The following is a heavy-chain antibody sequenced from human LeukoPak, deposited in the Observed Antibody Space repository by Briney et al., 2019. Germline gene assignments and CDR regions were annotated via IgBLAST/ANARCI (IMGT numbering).Heavy chain of an antibody. CDR1: GYTFSSYG. V-gene: IGHV1-18*01. D-gene: IGHD5-18*01. J-gene: IGHJ4*02. CDR2: VSGYSGNT. CDR3: ARDVDSTMVLFDY. Sequence: ASVQVSCKASGYTFSSYGISWVRQAPGQGLAWMGWVSGYSGNTKYAQKVHDRVTMTTDTSTSTAYMELRRLRSDDTAVYYCARDVDSTMVLFDYWGQGTLVTVSS.